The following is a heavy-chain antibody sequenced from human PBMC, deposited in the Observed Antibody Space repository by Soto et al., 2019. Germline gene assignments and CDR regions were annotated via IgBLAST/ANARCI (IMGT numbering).Heavy chain of an antibody. CDR3: ARKIYDSDSGPNFQYYFDS. CDR1: GGSISSFS. Sequence: PSESLSLTXAVSGGSISSFSWRWIRQAPGKGLEFVASITHSGRSEYNPSRKNRIILSVDVSKNQFSLNLKSMKVADTAVYYCARKIYDSDSGPNFQYYFDSWGQGTLVTVSS. D-gene: IGHD3-22*01. V-gene: IGHV4-59*13. J-gene: IGHJ4*02. CDR2: ITHSGRS.